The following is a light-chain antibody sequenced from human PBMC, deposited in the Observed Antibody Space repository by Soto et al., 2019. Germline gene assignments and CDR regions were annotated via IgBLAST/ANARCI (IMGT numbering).Light chain of an antibody. CDR2: AAS. CDR3: PQYNSALT. Sequence: DIQMTQSPSSLSASVGDRVTITCRASQGISNYLAWYQQKPGKVPKPLIYAASTLQSGVPSRFSGSGSGTDFTLTISSLQPEDVATYYCPQYNSALTFGGGTKVEIK. CDR1: QGISNY. V-gene: IGKV1-27*01. J-gene: IGKJ4*01.